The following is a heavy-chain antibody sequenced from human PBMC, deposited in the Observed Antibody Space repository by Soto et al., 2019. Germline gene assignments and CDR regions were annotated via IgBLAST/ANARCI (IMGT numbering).Heavy chain of an antibody. CDR3: ASPRGAWDSLPDRFFDF. CDR2: AKSRHQNSAT. Sequence: EVRLVESGGGLVQPGGSLRLSCAASGFTFRDHFMDWVRQAPGQGLEWIARAKSRHQNSATQYAESVKGRFTVSRDDRTNSCFLQMNDLTTDDTAVYFCASPRGAWDSLPDRFFDFWGRGTLVTVSS. D-gene: IGHD1-26*01. CDR1: GFTFRDHF. V-gene: IGHV3-72*01. J-gene: IGHJ2*01.